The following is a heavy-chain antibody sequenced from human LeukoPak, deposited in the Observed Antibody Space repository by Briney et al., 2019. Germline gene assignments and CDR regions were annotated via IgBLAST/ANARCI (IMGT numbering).Heavy chain of an antibody. V-gene: IGHV3-33*01. Sequence: GGSLRLSCAASGFRFTTYGMHWVRQAPGKGLEWVAVIWYNGSNREYADSVKGRFTISRDNFKNTLYLQMNSLRAEDTAVYYCARENLAVAGMGYYFDYWGQGALVTVSS. CDR3: ARENLAVAGMGYYFDY. D-gene: IGHD6-19*01. J-gene: IGHJ4*02. CDR2: IWYNGSNR. CDR1: GFRFTTYG.